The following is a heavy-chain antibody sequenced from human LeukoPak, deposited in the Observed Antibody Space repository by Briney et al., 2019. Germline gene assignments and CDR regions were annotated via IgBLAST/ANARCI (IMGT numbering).Heavy chain of an antibody. J-gene: IGHJ3*02. V-gene: IGHV3-30*04. Sequence: GGSLRLSCAASGFTFSSYAMHWVRQAPGKGLEWVAVISYDGSNKYYADSVKGRFTISRDNSKNTLYPQMNSLRAEDMALYYCAKDVLSGWYEGVAFDIWGQGTMVTVSS. CDR2: ISYDGSNK. D-gene: IGHD6-19*01. CDR1: GFTFSSYA. CDR3: AKDVLSGWYEGVAFDI.